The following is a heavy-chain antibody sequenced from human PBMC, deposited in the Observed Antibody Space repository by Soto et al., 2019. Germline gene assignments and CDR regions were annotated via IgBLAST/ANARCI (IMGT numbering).Heavy chain of an antibody. CDR2: TYYRSKWYN. V-gene: IGHV6-1*01. D-gene: IGHD6-13*01. CDR3: ARGTDSSSWYNWFEP. J-gene: IGHJ5*02. CDR1: VYSVSSNSAA. Sequence: SQTLSLTCAISVYSVSSNSAAWNWIIQSPSRGLEWLGRTYYRSKWYNDYAVSVKSRITINPDTSKNQFSLQLNSVTPEDTAVYYCARGTDSSSWYNWFEPWGQGTLVSVSS.